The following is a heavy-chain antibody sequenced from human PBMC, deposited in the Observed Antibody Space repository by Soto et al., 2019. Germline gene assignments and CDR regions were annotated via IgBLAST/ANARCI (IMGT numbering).Heavy chain of an antibody. CDR2: MNPNSGNT. CDR1: GYTFTSHD. V-gene: IGHV1-8*01. Sequence: QVQLVQSGAEVKKSGASVKVSCKASGYTFTSHDINWVRQATGQGLEWMGWMNPNSGNTGYAQKFQGRVPMTRNTSISTAYMELSSLRSEDTAVYYCARWDYGVYARFDYWGQGTLVTVSS. D-gene: IGHD4-17*01. J-gene: IGHJ4*02. CDR3: ARWDYGVYARFDY.